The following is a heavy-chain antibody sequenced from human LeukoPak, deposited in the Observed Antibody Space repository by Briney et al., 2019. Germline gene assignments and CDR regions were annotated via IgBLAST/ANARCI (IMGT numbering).Heavy chain of an antibody. D-gene: IGHD6-13*01. CDR2: INPNSGGT. V-gene: IGHV1-2*02. CDR3: ARPRYSSSWYYFDY. J-gene: IGHJ4*02. CDR1: GYTFTGYY. Sequence: ASVKVSCKASGYTFTGYYMHWVRQAPGQGREWMGWINPNSGGTNYAQKFQGRVTMTRDTSISTAYMELSRLRSDDTAVYYCARPRYSSSWYYFDYWGQGTLVTVSS.